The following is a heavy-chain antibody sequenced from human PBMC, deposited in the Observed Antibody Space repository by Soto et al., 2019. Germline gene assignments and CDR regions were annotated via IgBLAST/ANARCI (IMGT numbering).Heavy chain of an antibody. J-gene: IGHJ5*02. CDR1: GGSFSTYY. V-gene: IGHV4-34*01. Sequence: SETLSLTCAFYGGSFSTYYWNWIRQPPGKGLEWIGEINHSGNTQYNPSLKSRVTMSLDTSKNQFSLKLTSVTAADTAVYYCFGWLGRNWLDPWGQGTLVTVSS. CDR2: INHSGNT. CDR3: FGWLGRNWLDP. D-gene: IGHD5-12*01.